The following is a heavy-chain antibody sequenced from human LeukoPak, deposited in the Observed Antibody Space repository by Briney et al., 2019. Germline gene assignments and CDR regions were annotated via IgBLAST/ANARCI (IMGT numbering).Heavy chain of an antibody. D-gene: IGHD3-9*01. CDR1: GFTFSSYD. Sequence: GGSLRLSCAASGFTFSSYDMHWVRQAPGKGLEWVAVISYDGSNKYYADSVRGRFTIFRDNSKNTLNLEMNSLRGDDTAVYYCAKDLTLNFWGQGTLVTVSS. V-gene: IGHV3-30-3*01. CDR2: ISYDGSNK. J-gene: IGHJ4*02. CDR3: AKDLTLNF.